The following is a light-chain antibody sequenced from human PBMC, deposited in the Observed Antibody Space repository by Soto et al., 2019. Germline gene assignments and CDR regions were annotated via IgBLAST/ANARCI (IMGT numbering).Light chain of an antibody. CDR2: DAS. CDR1: QSVSSY. V-gene: IGKV3-11*01. J-gene: IGKJ4*01. Sequence: EIVLTQSPATLSLSPGERATLSCRASQSVSSYLAWYQQQPGQAPRLLLYDASNRATGIPARFSGSGSGTDFTLTISSLEPEDFAVYYCQQRSNLPSFGGGTKVEIK. CDR3: QQRSNLPS.